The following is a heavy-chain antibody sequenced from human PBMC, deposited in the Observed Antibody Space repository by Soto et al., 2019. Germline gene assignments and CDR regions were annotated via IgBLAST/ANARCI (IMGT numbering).Heavy chain of an antibody. CDR1: GFSLSTSGVG. CDR2: IYWDDDK. Sequence: QITLKESGPTLVKPTQTLTLTCTFSGFSLSTSGVGVGWIRQPPGKALEWLALIYWDDDKRYSPSLKSRLTITKDPSKNQVVLTMTNMDPVDTATYYCAHTQPLLRFLEVGDYGMDVWGQGTTVTVSS. D-gene: IGHD3-3*01. V-gene: IGHV2-5*02. J-gene: IGHJ6*02. CDR3: AHTQPLLRFLEVGDYGMDV.